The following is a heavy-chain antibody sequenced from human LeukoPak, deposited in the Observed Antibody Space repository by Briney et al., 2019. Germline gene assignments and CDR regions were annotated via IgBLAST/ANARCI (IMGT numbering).Heavy chain of an antibody. Sequence: GESLKISCTGFEYNFTTYWIGWVRQMPGKGLEWMGIIYPGDSDTRYSPSFQGQVTISADKSISTAYLQWNSLKASDTAIYYCARRSGYSYYFDYWGQGTLVTVSS. CDR3: ARRSGYSYYFDY. D-gene: IGHD5-18*01. CDR2: IYPGDSDT. J-gene: IGHJ4*02. V-gene: IGHV5-51*01. CDR1: EYNFTTYW.